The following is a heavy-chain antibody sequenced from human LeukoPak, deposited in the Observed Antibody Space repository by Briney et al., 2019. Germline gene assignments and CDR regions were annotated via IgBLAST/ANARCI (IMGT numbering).Heavy chain of an antibody. CDR1: GGSISSSSYY. J-gene: IGHJ6*03. CDR2: IYYSGST. V-gene: IGHV4-39*01. D-gene: IGHD1-1*01. Sequence: SETLSLTCTVSGGSISSSSYYWGWIRQPPGKGLEWIGSIYYSGSTYYNPSLKSRVTISVDTSKNQFSLKLSSVTAADTAVYYCARARYDDYYYYYYMDVWGKGTTVTISS. CDR3: ARARYDDYYYYYYMDV.